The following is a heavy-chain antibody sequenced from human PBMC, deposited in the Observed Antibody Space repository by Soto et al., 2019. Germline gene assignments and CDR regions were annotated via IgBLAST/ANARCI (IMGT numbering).Heavy chain of an antibody. CDR3: ARDLAGAAAGPLDY. J-gene: IGHJ4*02. CDR1: GFTFSSYG. Sequence: QVQLVESGGGVVQPGRSLRLSCAASGFTFSSYGMHWVRQAPGKGLEWVAVIRYDGSNKYYADSVKGRFTISRDNSKNTLYLQMNSLRAEDTAVYYCARDLAGAAAGPLDYWGQGPLVTVSS. D-gene: IGHD6-13*01. CDR2: IRYDGSNK. V-gene: IGHV3-33*01.